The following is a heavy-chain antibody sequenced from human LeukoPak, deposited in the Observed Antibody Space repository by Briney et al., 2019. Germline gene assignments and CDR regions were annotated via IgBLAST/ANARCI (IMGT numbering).Heavy chain of an antibody. CDR3: ARSYYDSSGYYLYYFDY. D-gene: IGHD3-22*01. CDR2: IYYSGST. V-gene: IGHV4-61*05. J-gene: IGHJ4*02. CDR1: GGSISSSSYY. Sequence: SETLSLTXTVSGGSISSSSYYWGWIRQPPGKGLEWIGYIYYSGSTNYNPSLKSRVTISVDTSKNQFSLKLSSVTAADTAVYYCARSYYDSSGYYLYYFDYWGQGTLVTVSS.